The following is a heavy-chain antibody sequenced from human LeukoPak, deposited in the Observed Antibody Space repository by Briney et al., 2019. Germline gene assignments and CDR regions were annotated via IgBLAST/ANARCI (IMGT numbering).Heavy chain of an antibody. V-gene: IGHV5-10-1*01. CDR1: GYSFTSYW. Sequence: GGSLRLSCKGSGYSFTSYWISWVRQMPGKGLEWMGRIDPSDSYNNYRPSFQGHVTTSADKSISTAYLQWSSLKASDTAMYYCARHGAVAATPGDYWGQGTLVAVSS. CDR2: IDPSDSYN. D-gene: IGHD6-19*01. J-gene: IGHJ4*02. CDR3: ARHGAVAATPGDY.